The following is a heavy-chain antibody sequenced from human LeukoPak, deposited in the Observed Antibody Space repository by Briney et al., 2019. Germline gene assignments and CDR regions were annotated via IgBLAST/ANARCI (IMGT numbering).Heavy chain of an antibody. Sequence: SETLSLTCNVSGGSISSSTYYWDWIRQPPGKGLEWIGSIYYSGSTYYNPSLKSRVTISVDTPNNQFSLKVSSVTAADTAVYYCPRGKWVQPHFWGQGTLVTVSS. CDR2: IYYSGST. J-gene: IGHJ4*02. D-gene: IGHD1-1*01. CDR1: GGSISSSTYY. CDR3: PRGKWVQPHF. V-gene: IGHV4-39*01.